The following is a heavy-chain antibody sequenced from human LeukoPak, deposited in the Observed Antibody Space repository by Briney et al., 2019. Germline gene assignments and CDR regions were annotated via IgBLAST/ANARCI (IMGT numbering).Heavy chain of an antibody. CDR2: INHSGST. CDR3: ARVKKAYYYDSSGYFGY. CDR1: GGSFSGYY. Sequence: SETLSLTCAVYGGSFSGYYWSWIRQPPGKGLEWIGEINHSGSTNYNPSLKSRVTISVDTSKNQFYLKLSSVTAADTAVYYCARVKKAYYYDSSGYFGYWGQGTLVTVSS. J-gene: IGHJ4*02. V-gene: IGHV4-34*01. D-gene: IGHD3-22*01.